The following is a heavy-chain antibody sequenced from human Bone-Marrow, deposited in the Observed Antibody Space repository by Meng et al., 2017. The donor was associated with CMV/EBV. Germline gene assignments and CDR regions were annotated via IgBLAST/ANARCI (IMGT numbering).Heavy chain of an antibody. CDR1: GGSISSSSYY. D-gene: IGHD3-3*01. Sequence: GSLRLSCTVSGGSISSSSYYWGWIRQPPGKGLEWIGSIYYSGSTYYNPSLKSRVTISVDTSKNQFSLKLSSVTAADTAVYYCARYRNSEYYDFWSGYYNWFDPWGQGTLVTVSS. CDR2: IYYSGST. V-gene: IGHV4-39*07. CDR3: ARYRNSEYYDFWSGYYNWFDP. J-gene: IGHJ5*02.